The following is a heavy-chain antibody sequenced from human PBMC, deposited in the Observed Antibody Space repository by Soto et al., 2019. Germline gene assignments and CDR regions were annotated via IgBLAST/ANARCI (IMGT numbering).Heavy chain of an antibody. V-gene: IGHV4-61*01. CDR2: IYYSGST. CDR3: ARGGALFGVVIRYYYGMDV. Sequence: SETLSLTCTVSGGSVSSGSYYWSWIRQPPGKGLEWIGYIYYSGSTNYNPSLKSRVTISVDTSKNQFSLKLSSVTAADTAVYYCARGGALFGVVIRYYYGMDVWGQGPPVTVSS. CDR1: GGSVSSGSYY. D-gene: IGHD3-3*01. J-gene: IGHJ6*02.